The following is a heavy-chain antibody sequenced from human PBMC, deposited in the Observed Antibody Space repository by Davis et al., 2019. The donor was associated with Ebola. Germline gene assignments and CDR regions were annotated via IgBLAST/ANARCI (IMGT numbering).Heavy chain of an antibody. CDR1: GFSFSSYA. CDR3: AIPDCSGANCYSVYIKN. V-gene: IGHV3-23*01. D-gene: IGHD2-15*01. CDR2: MSSSGDST. J-gene: IGHJ4*02. Sequence: PGGSLRLSCAASGFSFSSYAMSWVRQAPGKGPEWVSSMSSSGDSTSYRDSVKGRFTMSRDNSKNTLYLQMNSLRAGDTAVYYCAIPDCSGANCYSVYIKNWGQGTLVTVSS.